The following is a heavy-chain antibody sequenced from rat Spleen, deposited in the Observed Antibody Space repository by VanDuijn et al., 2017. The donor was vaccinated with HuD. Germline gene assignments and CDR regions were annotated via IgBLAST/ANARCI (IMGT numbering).Heavy chain of an antibody. CDR3: ARHALMYTTDPFAY. V-gene: IGHV5-20*01. D-gene: IGHD1-6*01. CDR1: GFTFSDYY. Sequence: EVQLVESGGGLVQPGRSLKLSCTVSGFTFSDYYMAWVRQAPTKGLEWVASISYDGGSTYYRDSVKGRFTISRDSAKSTLYLQMDSLRSEDTATYYCARHALMYTTDPFAYWGQGTLVTVSS. CDR2: ISYDGGST. J-gene: IGHJ3*01.